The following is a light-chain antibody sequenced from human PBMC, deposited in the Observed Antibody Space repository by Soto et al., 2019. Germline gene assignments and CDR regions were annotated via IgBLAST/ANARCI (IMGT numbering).Light chain of an antibody. J-gene: IGKJ1*01. CDR2: GAS. CDR1: QSVSSNF. V-gene: IGKV3-20*01. CDR3: QHYNSYSEA. Sequence: EIVLTQSPGTLSLSPGERATLSCRASQSVSSNFLAWYQEKLGQAPRLLIYGASKRATGIPDRFSGSGSGTDFTLTISRLEPEDFATYYCQHYNSYSEAFGQGTKVDIK.